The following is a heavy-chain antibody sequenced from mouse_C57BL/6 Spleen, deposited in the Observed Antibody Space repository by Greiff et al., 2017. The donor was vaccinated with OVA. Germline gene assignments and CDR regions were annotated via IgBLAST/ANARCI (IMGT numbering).Heavy chain of an antibody. Sequence: EVQVVESEGGLVQPGSSMKLSCTASGFTFSDYYMAWVRQVPEKGLEWVANINYDGSSTYYLDSLKSRFIISRDNAKNILYLQMSSLKSEDTATYYCARDSRYGDWYFDVWGTGTTVTVSS. V-gene: IGHV5-16*01. CDR3: ARDSRYGDWYFDV. J-gene: IGHJ1*03. D-gene: IGHD1-1*01. CDR1: GFTFSDYY. CDR2: INYDGSST.